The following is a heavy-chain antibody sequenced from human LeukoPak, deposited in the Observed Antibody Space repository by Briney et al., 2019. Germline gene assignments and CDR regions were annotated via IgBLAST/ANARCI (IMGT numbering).Heavy chain of an antibody. CDR1: GGSISSYY. V-gene: IGHV4-4*07. CDR3: ARERGYSGYDSDSSGWYDDY. J-gene: IGHJ4*02. CDR2: IYTSGST. D-gene: IGHD5-12*01. Sequence: KPSETLSLTRTVSGGSISSYYWSWIRQPPRKGLEWIWRIYTSGSTNCNPSLKSRVTMSVDTSKNQFSLKLSSVTAADTAVYYCARERGYSGYDSDSSGWYDDYWGQGTLVTVSS.